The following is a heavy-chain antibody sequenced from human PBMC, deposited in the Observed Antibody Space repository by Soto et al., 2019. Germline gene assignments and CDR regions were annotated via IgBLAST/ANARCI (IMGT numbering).Heavy chain of an antibody. V-gene: IGHV4-59*01. CDR3: ARGGKGDY. CDR2: IYYSGST. D-gene: IGHD3-10*01. CDR1: GGSISSYY. Sequence: QVQLQESGPGLVKPSETLSLTCTVSGGSISSYYWSWIRQPPGKGLEWIGYIYYSGSTNYNPSLKSRVTISVDTSKNQFSLKLSSVTAADTAVYYCARGGKGDYWGQGTLVTVSS. J-gene: IGHJ4*02.